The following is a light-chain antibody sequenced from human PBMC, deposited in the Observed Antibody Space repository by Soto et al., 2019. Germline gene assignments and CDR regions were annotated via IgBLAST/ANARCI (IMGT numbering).Light chain of an antibody. V-gene: IGKV1-5*01. CDR1: QSISSW. J-gene: IGKJ1*01. CDR2: DAS. Sequence: MTQSPATLPASVGDRVTITCRASQSISSWLAWYQQKPGKAPKLLIYDASSLESGVPSRFSGSGSGTEFTLTISSLQPDDFATYYCQQYNSYWWTFGQGTKVDI. CDR3: QQYNSYWWT.